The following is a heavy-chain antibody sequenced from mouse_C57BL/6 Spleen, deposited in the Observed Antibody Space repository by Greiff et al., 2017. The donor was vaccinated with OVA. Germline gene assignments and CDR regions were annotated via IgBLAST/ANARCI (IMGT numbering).Heavy chain of an antibody. CDR1: GFSFTSYG. CDR3: ATNDYDAMDY. CDR2: IWCGGST. Sequence: QVQLQQSGPGLVQPSQSLSITCTVSGFSFTSYGVHWVRQSPGKGLEWLGVIWCGGSTDYHAAFISRLSISTDYSKRQVFFIMISLQADDTAEYYCATNDYDAMDYWGQGTSVTVSS. V-gene: IGHV2-2*01. J-gene: IGHJ4*01.